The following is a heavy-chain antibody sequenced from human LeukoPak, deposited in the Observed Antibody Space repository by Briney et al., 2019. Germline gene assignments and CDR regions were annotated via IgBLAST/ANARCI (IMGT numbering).Heavy chain of an antibody. CDR2: FEPENVET. D-gene: IGHD2-21*02. CDR1: GYTLTELS. CDR3: ATVTGGLAYCGGDCYSYFDY. V-gene: IGHV1-24*01. J-gene: IGHJ4*02. Sequence: GASVKGSCKVSGYTLTELSMHGVRQAPGKRLEWMGGFEPENVETNYVQKFQGRVTMTEDPSTDTAYMELSRLRSEDTGVYYCATVTGGLAYCGGDCYSYFDYWGQETLVTVSS.